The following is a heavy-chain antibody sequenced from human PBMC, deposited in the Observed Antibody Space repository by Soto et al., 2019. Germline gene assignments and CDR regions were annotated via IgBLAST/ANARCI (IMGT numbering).Heavy chain of an antibody. Sequence: ASVKVSFKASGYTFTSYGISWVRQATGQGLEWMGWMNPNSGNTGYAQKFQGRVTMTRNTSISTAYMELSSLRSEDTAVYYCARERAAAGFDYWGQGTLVTVSS. CDR1: GYTFTSYG. CDR3: ARERAAAGFDY. J-gene: IGHJ4*02. CDR2: MNPNSGNT. V-gene: IGHV1-8*02. D-gene: IGHD6-13*01.